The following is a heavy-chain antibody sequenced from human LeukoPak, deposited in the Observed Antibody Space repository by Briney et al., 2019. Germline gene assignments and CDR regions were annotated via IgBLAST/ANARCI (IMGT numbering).Heavy chain of an antibody. CDR1: GGSFSGYY. J-gene: IGHJ5*02. D-gene: IGHD6-13*01. V-gene: IGHV4-34*01. CDR3: ATRIAAAWFDP. CDR2: INHSGST. Sequence: SETLSLTCAVYGGSFSGYYWSWIRQPPGKGLEWIGEINHSGSTNYNPSLKSRVTISVDTSKNQSPLKLSSVTAADTAVYYCATRIAAAWFDPWGQGTLVTVSS.